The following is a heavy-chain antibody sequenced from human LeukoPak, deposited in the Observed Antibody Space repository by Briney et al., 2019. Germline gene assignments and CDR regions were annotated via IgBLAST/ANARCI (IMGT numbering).Heavy chain of an antibody. V-gene: IGHV1-2*02. J-gene: IGHJ5*02. CDR3: ARVQTIFGVVIFENWFDP. D-gene: IGHD3-3*01. CDR2: INPNSGGT. Sequence: ASVKVSCKASGYTFTGSYMHWVRQAPGQGREWMGWINPNSGGTNYAQKFQGRVTMTRDTSISTAYMELSRLRSDDTAVYYCARVQTIFGVVIFENWFDPWGLGTLVTVSS. CDR1: GYTFTGSY.